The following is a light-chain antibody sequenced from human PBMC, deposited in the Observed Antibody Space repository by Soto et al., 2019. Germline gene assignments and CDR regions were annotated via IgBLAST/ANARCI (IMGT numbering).Light chain of an antibody. Sequence: EMGLTQSPGTLSLSPGERATLSCRASQSVSSSYLAWYQQKPGQAPRLLIYGASSRATGIPDRFSGSGSGTDFTLTISRLEPEDFAVYYCQLGAFGPGTKVDIK. J-gene: IGKJ3*01. CDR2: GAS. CDR1: QSVSSSY. CDR3: QLGA. V-gene: IGKV3-20*01.